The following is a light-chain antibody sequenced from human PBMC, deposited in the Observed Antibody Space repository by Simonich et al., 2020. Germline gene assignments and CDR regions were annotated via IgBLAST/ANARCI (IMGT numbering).Light chain of an antibody. CDR2: LNSDGSH. V-gene: IGLV4-69*01. Sequence: QLVLTQSPSASASLGASVKLTCTLSSGHSSYAIAWHQQQPGKGPRYLMKLNSDGSHSKGDGSPERFSGSSSGAERYLTISSLQSEDEADYYCQTWGTGIQVFGGGTKLTVL. CDR3: QTWGTGIQV. J-gene: IGLJ3*02. CDR1: SGHSSYA.